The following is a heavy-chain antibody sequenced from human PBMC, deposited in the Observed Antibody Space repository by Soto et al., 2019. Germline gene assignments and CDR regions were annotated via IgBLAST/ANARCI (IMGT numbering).Heavy chain of an antibody. CDR2: INTANGNT. J-gene: IGHJ4*02. V-gene: IGHV1-3*04. CDR1: GYTFTSYA. CDR3: ARNSQITSSGFGFDN. Sequence: ASVKVSCKPSGYTFTSYAVHWVRQAPGQRLEWMGWINTANGNTKYSQQFQGRVTIIRDTSVTTAYMELSSLRSEDTAVYYCARNSQITSSGFGFDNWGLGTLVTVSS. D-gene: IGHD6-19*01.